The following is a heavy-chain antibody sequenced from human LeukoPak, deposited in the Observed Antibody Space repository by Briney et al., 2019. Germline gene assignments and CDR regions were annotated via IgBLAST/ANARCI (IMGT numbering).Heavy chain of an antibody. CDR3: AKVISPVLRYFDWLSNSYYYPGMDV. Sequence: GGSLRLSCAASGFTFSSYGMHWVRQAPGKGLEWVAVISYDGSNKCYADSVKGRFTISRDNSKNTLYLQMNSLRAENTAVYYCAKVISPVLRYFDWLSNSYYYPGMDVWGQGTMVTVSS. CDR1: GFTFSSYG. J-gene: IGHJ6*02. D-gene: IGHD3-9*01. V-gene: IGHV3-30*18. CDR2: ISYDGSNK.